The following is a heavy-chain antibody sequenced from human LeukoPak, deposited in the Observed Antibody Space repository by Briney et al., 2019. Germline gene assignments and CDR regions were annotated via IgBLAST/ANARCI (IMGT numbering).Heavy chain of an antibody. J-gene: IGHJ4*02. D-gene: IGHD3-22*01. Sequence: SETLSLTCAVYGGSFSGYYWTWIRQPPGKGLEWIGEINHSGSTNYNPSLKSRVTISVDTSKNQFSLKLISVTAADSAVYYCARVDITMIGVGPFDYWGQGTLVTVSS. CDR2: INHSGST. CDR3: ARVDITMIGVGPFDY. CDR1: GGSFSGYY. V-gene: IGHV4-34*01.